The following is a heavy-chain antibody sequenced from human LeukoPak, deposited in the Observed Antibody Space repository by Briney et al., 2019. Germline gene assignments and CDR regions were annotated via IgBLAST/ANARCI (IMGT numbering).Heavy chain of an antibody. D-gene: IGHD6-19*01. J-gene: IGHJ4*02. Sequence: GGSLRLSCAASGFTVSSNYMSWVRQAPGKGLEWVSVIYSGGSTYYADSVKGRFTISRDNSKNTLYLQMNSLRAEDTAVYYCARESGPDSSGWYIFDYWGQGTLVTVSS. CDR2: IYSGGST. CDR1: GFTVSSNY. CDR3: ARESGPDSSGWYIFDY. V-gene: IGHV3-66*01.